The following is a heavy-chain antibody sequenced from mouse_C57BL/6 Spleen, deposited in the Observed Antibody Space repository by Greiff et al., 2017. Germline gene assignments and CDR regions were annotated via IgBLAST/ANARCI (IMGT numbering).Heavy chain of an antibody. V-gene: IGHV1-55*01. CDR2: IYPGSGST. CDR3: ATSGFAY. J-gene: IGHJ3*01. Sequence: QVHVKQSGAELVKPGASVKMSCKASGYTFTSYWITWVKQRPGQGLEWIGDIYPGSGSTNYNEKFKSKATLTVDTSSSTAYMQLSSLTSEDSAVYYCATSGFAYWGQGTLVTVSA. CDR1: GYTFTSYW. D-gene: IGHD3-1*01.